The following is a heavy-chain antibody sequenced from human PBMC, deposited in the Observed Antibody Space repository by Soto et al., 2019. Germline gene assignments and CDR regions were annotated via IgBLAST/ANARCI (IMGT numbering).Heavy chain of an antibody. CDR1: GGSISSESYF. CDR2: IYYTGDS. D-gene: IGHD6-6*01. V-gene: IGHV4-39*02. J-gene: IGHJ5*02. Sequence: SETLSLTCTVSGGSISSESYFWAWIRQPPGKGPEWIGTIYYTGDSYYNPSLKSRVTISVDTSKNQFSLKLSSVTAADTAVYYCARERPDGARLDPWGQGTLVTVSS. CDR3: ARERPDGARLDP.